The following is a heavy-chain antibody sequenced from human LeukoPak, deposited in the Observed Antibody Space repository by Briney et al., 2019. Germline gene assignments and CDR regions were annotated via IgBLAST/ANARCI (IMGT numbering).Heavy chain of an antibody. CDR3: AKSYGSGRAHDF. J-gene: IGHJ4*02. Sequence: ASVKVSCKASGYTFTSYDINWVRQATGQGLEWMGIINPSGGSTSYAQKFQGRVTMTRETSTSTVYMDLSNLRSDDTAVYYCAKSYGSGRAHDFWGQGTLVTVSS. D-gene: IGHD3-10*01. V-gene: IGHV1-46*01. CDR1: GYTFTSYD. CDR2: INPSGGST.